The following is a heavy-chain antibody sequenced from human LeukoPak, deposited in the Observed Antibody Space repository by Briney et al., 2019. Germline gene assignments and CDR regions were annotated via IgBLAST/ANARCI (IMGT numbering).Heavy chain of an antibody. Sequence: GGSLRLSCAASGFTFSSYWMHWVRQAPGKGLVWVSRINSDGSSTSYADSVKGRFTISRDNAKNTLYLQMNSLRAEDTAVYYCARGRIEKQYSSRCFDYWGQGTLVTVSS. D-gene: IGHD6-6*01. CDR1: GFTFSSYW. J-gene: IGHJ4*02. CDR3: ARGRIEKQYSSRCFDY. CDR2: INSDGSST. V-gene: IGHV3-74*01.